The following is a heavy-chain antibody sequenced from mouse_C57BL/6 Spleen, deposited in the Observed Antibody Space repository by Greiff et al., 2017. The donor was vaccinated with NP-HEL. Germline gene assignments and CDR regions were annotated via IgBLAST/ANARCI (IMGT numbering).Heavy chain of an antibody. CDR3: ASVVATDYFDY. J-gene: IGHJ2*01. CDR1: GYTFTSYT. CDR2: INPSSGYT. D-gene: IGHD1-1*01. V-gene: IGHV1-4*01. Sequence: VQLQQSGAELVRPGASVKMSCKASGYTFTSYTMHWVKQRPGQGLEWIGYINPSSGYTKYNQKFKDKATLTADKSSSTAYMQLSSLTSEDSAVYYCASVVATDYFDYWGQGTTLTVSS.